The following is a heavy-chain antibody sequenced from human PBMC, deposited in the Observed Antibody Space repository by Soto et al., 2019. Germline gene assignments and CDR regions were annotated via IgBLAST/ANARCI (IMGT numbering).Heavy chain of an antibody. D-gene: IGHD3-10*01. V-gene: IGHV1-69*01. J-gene: IGHJ6*02. CDR1: GVSFNNNG. Sequence: QVQLVQSGAEVKKPGSSVKVSCKTSGVSFNNNGIGWVRQAPGHGLEWMGGVSPPFRTSNYARKFQGRISINTDASTGTVNMVRSTLTSEDTGAYSCACFPYYGYGSYSPYGIDVWGQGTTVTVSS. CDR2: VSPPFRTS. CDR3: ACFPYYGYGSYSPYGIDV.